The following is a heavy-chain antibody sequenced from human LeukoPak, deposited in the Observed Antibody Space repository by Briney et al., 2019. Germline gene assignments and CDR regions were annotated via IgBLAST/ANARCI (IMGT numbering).Heavy chain of an antibody. CDR3: ARTTRGAFDI. D-gene: IGHD1-1*01. V-gene: IGHV3-7*01. CDR2: INQDGSEK. CDR1: GFTFSYYW. J-gene: IGHJ3*02. Sequence: GGPLRLSCAASGFTFSYYWMTWVRQAPGKGLEWVANINQDGSEKYYVDSVKGRFTISRDNAKNSLYLQMNSLRAEDTAVYYCARTTRGAFDIWGQGTMVTVSS.